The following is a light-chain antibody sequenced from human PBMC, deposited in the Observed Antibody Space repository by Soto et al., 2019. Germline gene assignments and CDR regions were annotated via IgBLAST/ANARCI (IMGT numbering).Light chain of an antibody. V-gene: IGKV3-20*01. CDR2: GAS. CDR1: QSVSSSY. CDR3: QPYGSSPGT. Sequence: EIVLTQSPGTLSLSPGERATLSCRASQSVSSSYLAWYQQKPGQAPRLLIYGASSRATGIPDRFSGSGSGTDFTLSNSRLDPEYFAVYYCQPYGSSPGTFGQGTKLEIK. J-gene: IGKJ2*01.